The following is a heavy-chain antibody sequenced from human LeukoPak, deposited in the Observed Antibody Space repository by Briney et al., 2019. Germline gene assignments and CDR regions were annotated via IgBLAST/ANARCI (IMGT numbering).Heavy chain of an antibody. D-gene: IGHD6-13*01. J-gene: IGHJ4*02. CDR1: GFTFAGYA. Sequence: QPGGSLRLSCTASGFTFAGYAMSWVRQAPGKGLEWVSSIQGIDTTTYYADSVKGRFTVSRDNSKNTLYLQMNSLRVEDTAVYYCARALLGGIAGELDYWGQGTLVTVSS. CDR3: ARALLGGIAGELDY. CDR2: IQGIDTTT. V-gene: IGHV3-23*01.